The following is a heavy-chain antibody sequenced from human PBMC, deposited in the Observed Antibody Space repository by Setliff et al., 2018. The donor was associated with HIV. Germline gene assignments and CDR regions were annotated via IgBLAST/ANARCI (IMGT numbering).Heavy chain of an antibody. V-gene: IGHV4-39*01. CDR3: TRLAGGYADY. CDR2: IYHSGFT. J-gene: IGHJ4*02. Sequence: SETLSLTCSVSGGSISSSTYYWGWIRQPPGQGLEWIGSIYHSGFTYHNPSLKSRITLSVDTSKNQFSLKMSSVTAADTAVYYCTRLAGGYADYWGQGTLVTVSS. D-gene: IGHD5-12*01. CDR1: GGSISSSTYY.